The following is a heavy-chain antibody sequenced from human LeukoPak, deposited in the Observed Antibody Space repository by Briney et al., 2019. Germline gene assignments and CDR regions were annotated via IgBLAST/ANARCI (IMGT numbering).Heavy chain of an antibody. CDR2: INHSRST. CDR3: ARAHYYDSSGYYRHNWFDP. V-gene: IGHV4-34*01. J-gene: IGHJ5*02. D-gene: IGHD3-22*01. CDR1: GGSFSGYY. Sequence: PSETLSLTCAVYGGSFSGYYWSWIRQPPGKGLEWIGEINHSRSTKYSPSLKSRVTISVDTSKNQFSLKLSSVTAADTAVYYCARAHYYDSSGYYRHNWFDPWGQGTLVTVSS.